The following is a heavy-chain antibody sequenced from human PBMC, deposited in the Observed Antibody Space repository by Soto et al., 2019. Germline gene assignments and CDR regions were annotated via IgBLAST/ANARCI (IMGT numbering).Heavy chain of an antibody. Sequence: ASVKVSCKASGYSFTSYGMSWVRQAPGQGLEWMGWISTYNGNTNYAQNLQGRVTMTTDTPTSTAYMELRSLRSDDTAVYYCAREREWRAANDYWGQGTPVTVSS. CDR1: GYSFTSYG. J-gene: IGHJ4*02. CDR2: ISTYNGNT. D-gene: IGHD6-13*01. V-gene: IGHV1-18*01. CDR3: AREREWRAANDY.